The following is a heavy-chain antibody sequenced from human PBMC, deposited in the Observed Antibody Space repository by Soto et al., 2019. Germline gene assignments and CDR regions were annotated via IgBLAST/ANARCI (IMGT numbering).Heavy chain of an antibody. CDR3: ARFLSYSEIDY. CDR2: ISYDGSNK. V-gene: IGHV3-30*03. CDR1: GFTFSTYG. Sequence: QVQLVESGGGVVQPGRSLRLSCAASGFTFSTYGMHGVRQAPGKGLAWVAVISYDGSNKNYADSVKGRFTISRDNAKHSLYLLMSILRAEDTAVYCGARFLSYSEIDYWGQGTLVTVSS. D-gene: IGHD3-16*02. J-gene: IGHJ4*02.